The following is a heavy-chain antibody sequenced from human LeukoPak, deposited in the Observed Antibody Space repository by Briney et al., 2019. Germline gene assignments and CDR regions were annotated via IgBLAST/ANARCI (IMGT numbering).Heavy chain of an antibody. D-gene: IGHD3-22*01. J-gene: IGHJ6*02. V-gene: IGHV3-66*04. CDR3: ARHDYDSSGYYGYYGMDV. Sequence: GGSLRLSCAASGFTVSSNYMSWVRQAPGKGLEWVSVIYSGGGTYYADSVKGRFTISRDNSKNTLYLQMNSMRAEDTAVYYCARHDYDSSGYYGYYGMDVWGQGTTVTVSS. CDR1: GFTVSSNY. CDR2: IYSGGGT.